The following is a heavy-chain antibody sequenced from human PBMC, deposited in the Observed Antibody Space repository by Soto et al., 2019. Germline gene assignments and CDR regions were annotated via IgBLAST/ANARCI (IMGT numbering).Heavy chain of an antibody. CDR2: MFHSGST. V-gene: IGHV4-4*02. CDR3: ARTYDGSGPNSGGYGFDI. D-gene: IGHD3-22*01. J-gene: IGHJ3*02. Sequence: SETLSLTCAVSGDSVISNWYWGWVRQSPGKGLEWIADMFHSGSTNYSPSLGSRVTLSVDKSKNQFSLKLSSVTAADTAVYYCARTYDGSGPNSGGYGFDIWGQGTMVTVSS. CDR1: GDSVISNWY.